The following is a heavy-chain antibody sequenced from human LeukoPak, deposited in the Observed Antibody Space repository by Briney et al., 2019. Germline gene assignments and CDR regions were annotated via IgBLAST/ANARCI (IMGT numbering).Heavy chain of an antibody. CDR1: GGSISSNSYY. V-gene: IGHV4-39*07. D-gene: IGHD6-19*01. Sequence: SETLSLTCTVSGGSISSNSYYWGWIRQPPGKGLEWIGSIYYSGSTYYSPSVKSRVTISLDTSRNQFSLKLNSVTAADTAVYYCARDQGSGWYVYWGQGTLVTVSS. CDR3: ARDQGSGWYVY. CDR2: IYYSGST. J-gene: IGHJ4*02.